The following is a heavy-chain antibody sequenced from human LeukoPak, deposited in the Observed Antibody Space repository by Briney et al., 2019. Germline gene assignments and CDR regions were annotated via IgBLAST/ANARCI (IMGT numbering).Heavy chain of an antibody. V-gene: IGHV4-59*01. Sequence: SETLSLTCTVSGGSISRYYWSWIRQPPGKGLEWIGYIYYSGSTNYNPSLKSRVTMSVDTSKNHFSLKLGSVTAADTAVYYCARTYGSGSYYNYWGQGTLVTVSS. CDR3: ARTYGSGSYYNY. CDR1: GGSISRYY. J-gene: IGHJ4*02. D-gene: IGHD3-10*01. CDR2: IYYSGST.